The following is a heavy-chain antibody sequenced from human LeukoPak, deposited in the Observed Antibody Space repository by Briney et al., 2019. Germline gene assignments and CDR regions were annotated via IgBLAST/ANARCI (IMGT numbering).Heavy chain of an antibody. J-gene: IGHJ4*02. D-gene: IGHD3-22*01. CDR3: ARGRLRDYYDSSGYYWL. CDR2: ISYDGSNK. Sequence: PGGSLRLSCAASGFTFSSYAMHWVRQAPGKGLEWVAVISYDGSNKYYADSVKGRFTISRDNAKNSLYLQMNSLRAEDTAVYYCARGRLRDYYDSSGYYWLWGQGTLVTVSS. V-gene: IGHV3-30*04. CDR1: GFTFSSYA.